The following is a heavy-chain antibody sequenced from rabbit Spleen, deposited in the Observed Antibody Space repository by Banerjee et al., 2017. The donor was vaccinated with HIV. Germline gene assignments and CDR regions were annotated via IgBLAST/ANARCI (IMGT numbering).Heavy chain of an antibody. J-gene: IGHJ4*01. V-gene: IGHV1S45*01. CDR2: IDVVKSGST. CDR3: ARDAAGREDFNL. Sequence: QEQLVETGGGLVQPGGSLTLSCKASGFSFSSSDWIYWVRQAPGKGLEWIACIDVVKSGSTYYASWAKGRFTISKTSSTTVTLQLNSLTAADTATYFCARDAAGREDFNLWGQGTLVTVS. D-gene: IGHD4-2*01. CDR1: GFSFSSSDW.